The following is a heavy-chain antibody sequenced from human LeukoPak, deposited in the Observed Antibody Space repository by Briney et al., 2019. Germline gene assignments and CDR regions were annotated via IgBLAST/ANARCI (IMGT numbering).Heavy chain of an antibody. D-gene: IGHD1-1*01. J-gene: IGHJ6*03. CDR1: GGSISSGGYY. CDR3: ARGTSGHAHYYYYYYMDV. V-gene: IGHV4-30-2*02. CDR2: IYHSGST. Sequence: SETLSLTCTVSGGSISSGGYYWSWIRQPPGKGLEWIGYIYHSGSTYYNPSLKSRVTISVDTSKNQFSLKLSSVTAADTAVYYCARGTSGHAHYYYYYYMDVWGKGTTVTVSS.